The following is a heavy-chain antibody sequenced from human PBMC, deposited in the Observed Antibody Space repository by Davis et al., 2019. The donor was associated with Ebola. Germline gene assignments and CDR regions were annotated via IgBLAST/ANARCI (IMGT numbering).Heavy chain of an antibody. J-gene: IGHJ6*02. V-gene: IGHV3-23*01. D-gene: IGHD2-8*01. CDR1: GFTFSSYA. Sequence: GESLKISCAASGFTFSSYAMSWVRQAPGKGLEWVSAISGSGGSTYYADSVKGRFTISRDNSKNTLYLQMNSLGAEDTAVYYCAKANGGNYYYGMDVWGQGTTVTVSS. CDR2: ISGSGGST. CDR3: AKANGGNYYYGMDV.